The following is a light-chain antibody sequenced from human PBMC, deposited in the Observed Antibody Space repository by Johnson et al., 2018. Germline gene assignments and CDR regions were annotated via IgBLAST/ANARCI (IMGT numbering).Light chain of an antibody. Sequence: QSVLTQPPSVSAAPGQKVTISCSGSSSNIGNNYVSWYQQLAGTAPKLLSYENNKRPSGIPERFSGSKSGTSATLSITGLQTGDEADYYCGTWDSSLSAGNVFGTGTKVTVL. V-gene: IGLV1-51*02. CDR2: ENN. CDR3: GTWDSSLSAGNV. J-gene: IGLJ1*01. CDR1: SSNIGNNY.